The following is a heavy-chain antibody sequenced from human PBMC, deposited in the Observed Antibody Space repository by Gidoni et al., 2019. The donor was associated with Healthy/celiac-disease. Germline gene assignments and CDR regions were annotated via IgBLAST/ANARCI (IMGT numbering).Heavy chain of an antibody. J-gene: IGHJ4*02. Sequence: QVQLVQSGAEVKKPGASVKVSCKASGYTFTSYYMNWVRQAPGQGLEWMGIINPSGGSTSYEQKFQGRVTMTRDTSTSTVYMELSSLRSEDTAVYYCARVRYSYGFSPGAPFDYWGQGTLVTVSS. V-gene: IGHV1-46*01. CDR3: ARVRYSYGFSPGAPFDY. CDR1: GYTFTSYY. CDR2: INPSGGST. D-gene: IGHD5-18*01.